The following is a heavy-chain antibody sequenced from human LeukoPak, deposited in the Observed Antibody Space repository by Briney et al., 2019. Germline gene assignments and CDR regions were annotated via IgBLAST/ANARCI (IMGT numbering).Heavy chain of an antibody. J-gene: IGHJ4*02. CDR2: INHSGST. V-gene: IGHV4-34*01. CDR3: ARGPYSSSWPRY. D-gene: IGHD6-13*01. Sequence: SETLSLTCAVYGGSFSGYYWSWIRQPPGKGLEWIGEINHSGSTNYNPSLESRVTISVDTSKNQFSLKLSSVTAADTAVYYCARGPYSSSWPRYWGQGTLVTVSS. CDR1: GGSFSGYY.